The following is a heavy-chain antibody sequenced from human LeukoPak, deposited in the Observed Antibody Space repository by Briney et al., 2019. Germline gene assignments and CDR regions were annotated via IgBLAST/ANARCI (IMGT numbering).Heavy chain of an antibody. J-gene: IGHJ4*02. V-gene: IGHV3-23*01. CDR2: ISGSGPNT. Sequence: PGRSLRLSCAPSAFTFSSDWMSWVRQPPGDGLEWVSTISGSGPNTYYADSVKGRFTISRDNSKNPLYLQMDSLRADDTAVYYCTKDRSWAAAGPTHDLWGQGTLVTVS. CDR3: TKDRSWAAAGPTHDL. CDR1: AFTFSSDW. D-gene: IGHD6-13*01.